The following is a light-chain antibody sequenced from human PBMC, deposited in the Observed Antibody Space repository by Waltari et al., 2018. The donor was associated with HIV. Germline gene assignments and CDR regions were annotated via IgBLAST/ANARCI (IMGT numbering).Light chain of an antibody. CDR2: DVN. Sequence: QSALTQPRPVSGSPGQSVTISCSGTFRDVGGYNFVAWYQQHSGSTPKLVIFDVNKRPSAVPDRFSGSKSATRASLTVSGLQAEDEADYFCCSLAGSFTSLFGGGTNLAVL. CDR3: CSLAGSFTSL. J-gene: IGLJ3*02. CDR1: FRDVGGYNF. V-gene: IGLV2-11*01.